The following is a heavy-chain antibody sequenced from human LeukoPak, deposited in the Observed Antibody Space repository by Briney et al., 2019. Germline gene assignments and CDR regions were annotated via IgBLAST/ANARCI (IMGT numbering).Heavy chain of an antibody. V-gene: IGHV4-34*01. CDR2: INDSGST. CDR3: GGPYGSGGSCWFQH. Sequence: SETLSLTCAVSGGSFSGYYWSWVRQPPGKGLEWIGAINDSGSTNYNPSLMSLVTISVDTTNNQFTLKLSSVTAAVTAGYYCGGPYGSGGSCWFQHWGQGTLVTVSS. J-gene: IGHJ1*01. D-gene: IGHD2-15*01. CDR1: GGSFSGYY.